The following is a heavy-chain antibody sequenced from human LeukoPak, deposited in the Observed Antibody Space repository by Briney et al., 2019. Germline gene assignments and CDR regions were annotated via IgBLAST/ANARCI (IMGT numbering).Heavy chain of an antibody. CDR1: GYSFSTHW. D-gene: IGHD3-10*01. Sequence: GESLKISCECSGYSFSTHWIAWVRQMPGKGLEWMGIVYPGESQSRNSPSFQGQVTISVDRSTSVAYVQWSSLKASDSAMYYCASGSGNYYGSGTKTYYPYYVDYWGQGTLVTVSS. J-gene: IGHJ4*02. CDR3: ASGSGNYYGSGTKTYYPYYVDY. CDR2: VYPGESQS. V-gene: IGHV5-51*01.